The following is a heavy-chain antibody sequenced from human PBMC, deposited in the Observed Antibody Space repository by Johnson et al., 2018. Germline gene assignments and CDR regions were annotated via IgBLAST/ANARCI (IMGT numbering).Heavy chain of an antibody. D-gene: IGHD6-19*01. CDR1: GFTFSSYS. J-gene: IGHJ1*01. V-gene: IGHV3-21*01. CDR2: ISSSSSYI. Sequence: VQLVESGGGLVKPGVSLRLSCAASGFTFSSYSMNWVRQAPGKGLEWVSSISSSSSYIYYADSVKGRFTISRDNAKNAHYLHMNSLRAEDTAVYYCARVYSSGWPEYFQHWGQGTLVTVSS. CDR3: ARVYSSGWPEYFQH.